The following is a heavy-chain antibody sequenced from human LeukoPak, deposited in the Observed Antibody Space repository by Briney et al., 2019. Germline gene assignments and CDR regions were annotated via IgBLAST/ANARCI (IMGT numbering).Heavy chain of an antibody. D-gene: IGHD3-22*01. CDR3: AKERGPMIVVYY. J-gene: IGHJ4*02. CDR2: ISYDGSNR. Sequence: QPGRSLRLSCAASGFTFSSYGMHWVRQAPGKGLEWVAVISYDGSNRYYADSVKGRFTISRDNSKNTLYLQMNSLRAEDTAVYYCAKERGPMIVVYYWGQGTLVTVSS. CDR1: GFTFSSYG. V-gene: IGHV3-30*18.